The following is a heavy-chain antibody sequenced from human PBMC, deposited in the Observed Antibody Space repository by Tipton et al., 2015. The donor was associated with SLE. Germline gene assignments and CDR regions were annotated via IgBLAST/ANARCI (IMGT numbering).Heavy chain of an antibody. CDR2: IIPIFGTA. V-gene: IGHV1-69*05. CDR3: ARGPYYYDSSGYDDAFDI. CDR1: GGTFSSYA. Sequence: QSGAEVKKPGSSVKVSCKASGGTFSSYAISWVRQAPGQGLEWMGGIIPIFGTANYAQKFQGRVTITTDEFTSTAYMELSSLRSEDTAVYYCARGPYYYDSSGYDDAFDIWGQGTMVTVSS. D-gene: IGHD3-22*01. J-gene: IGHJ3*02.